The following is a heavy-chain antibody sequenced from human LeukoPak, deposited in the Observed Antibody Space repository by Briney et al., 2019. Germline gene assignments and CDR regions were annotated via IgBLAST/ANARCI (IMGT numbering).Heavy chain of an antibody. J-gene: IGHJ5*02. CDR3: ERVGGYCSSTSCRNWFDP. CDR2: IIPIFGTA. Sequence: SVKVSCKASGGTFSSYAISWVRQAPGQGLEWMGGIIPIFGTANYAQKFQGRVTITADESTSTAYMELSSLRSEDTAVYYCERVGGYCSSTSCRNWFDPWGQGTLVTVSS. CDR1: GGTFSSYA. D-gene: IGHD2-2*01. V-gene: IGHV1-69*01.